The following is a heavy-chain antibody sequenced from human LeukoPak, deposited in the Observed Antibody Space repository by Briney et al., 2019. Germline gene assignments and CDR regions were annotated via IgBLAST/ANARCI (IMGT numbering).Heavy chain of an antibody. V-gene: IGHV4-59*13. CDR2: IYYNCST. CDR3: AKRKHSSAVWFDP. D-gene: IGHD6-25*01. CDR1: GGSISSYY. Sequence: SETLSLTCTVSGGSISSYYCSWIRKPPGKGQGLMGIIYYNCSTSYNPSLKSQVTISVDTSKNQFYLKLSSVTAADTAMYYCAKRKHSSAVWFDPWGQGTLVTVSS. J-gene: IGHJ5*02.